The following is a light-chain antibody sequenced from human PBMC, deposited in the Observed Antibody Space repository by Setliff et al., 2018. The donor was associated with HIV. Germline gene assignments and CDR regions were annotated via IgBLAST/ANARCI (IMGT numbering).Light chain of an antibody. CDR1: SSDVGGYSY. V-gene: IGLV2-14*01. J-gene: IGLJ1*01. Sequence: QSVLTQPASVSGSPGQSITISCTGTSSDVGGYSYVSWYQQHPGKAPKLMIYEVRNRPSGVSSRFSGSKSGNTASLTISGLQTEDEADYYCSSYAITNTLPFGTGTKVTVL. CDR3: SSYAITNTLP. CDR2: EVR.